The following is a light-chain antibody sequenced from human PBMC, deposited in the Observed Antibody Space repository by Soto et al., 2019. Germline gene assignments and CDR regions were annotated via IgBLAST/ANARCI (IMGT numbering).Light chain of an antibody. J-gene: IGLJ2*01. CDR1: SSDVGGYNY. Sequence: QSALTQPASVSGSPGQSITISCTGTSSDVGGYNYVSWYQQHPGKAPKLMIYDVSNRPSGVSNRFSGSKSGNTASLTISGLQAEEEADYYCSSYTSSSTLGVFSGGTELTVL. CDR2: DVS. V-gene: IGLV2-14*01. CDR3: SSYTSSSTLGV.